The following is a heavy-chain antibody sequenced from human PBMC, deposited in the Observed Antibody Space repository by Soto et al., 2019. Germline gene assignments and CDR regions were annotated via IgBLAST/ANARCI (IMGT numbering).Heavy chain of an antibody. Sequence: GGSLRLSCAASGFTFSSIAMAWVRQAPGKGLERVSTLSGSGATISYANSVQGRFTISRDNSKNTLYLQMNSLRPEDTAVYYCAVGGYCSSTSCYKISTFDYWGQGTLVTVSS. J-gene: IGHJ4*02. CDR1: GFTFSSIA. D-gene: IGHD2-2*02. CDR3: AVGGYCSSTSCYKISTFDY. V-gene: IGHV3-23*01. CDR2: LSGSGATI.